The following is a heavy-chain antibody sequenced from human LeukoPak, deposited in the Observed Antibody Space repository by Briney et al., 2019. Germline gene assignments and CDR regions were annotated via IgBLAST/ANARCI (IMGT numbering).Heavy chain of an antibody. CDR3: ARQFGDSNYFDY. V-gene: IGHV4-39*01. D-gene: IGHD4-11*01. Sequence: SETLSLTCTVSGGSISSSNYYWGWIRQPPGKGLEWIGSIYYSGSTYYNPSLKSRVTISVDTSKNQFSLKLSSVTAADTAVYYCARQFGDSNYFDYWGQGTLVTASS. CDR1: GGSISSSNYY. CDR2: IYYSGST. J-gene: IGHJ4*02.